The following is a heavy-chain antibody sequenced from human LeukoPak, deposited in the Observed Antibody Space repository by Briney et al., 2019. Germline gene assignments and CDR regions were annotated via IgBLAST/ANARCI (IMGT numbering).Heavy chain of an antibody. J-gene: IGHJ3*02. CDR1: GGSISSSIYY. CDR2: IYYSGST. V-gene: IGHV4-39*01. CDR3: ARRAVYSKAGRYAFDI. D-gene: IGHD6-13*01. Sequence: SETLSLTCTVSGGSISSSIYYWGWIRQPPGKGLEWIGSIYYSGSTYYNPSLKSRVTISVDTSKNQFSLKLSSVTAADTAVYYCARRAVYSKAGRYAFDIWGQGTMVTVSS.